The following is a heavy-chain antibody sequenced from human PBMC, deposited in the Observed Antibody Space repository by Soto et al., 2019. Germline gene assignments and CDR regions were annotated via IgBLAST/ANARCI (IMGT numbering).Heavy chain of an antibody. V-gene: IGHV4-59*01. J-gene: IGHJ4*02. Sequence: SETLSLTCTVSGGSISSYYWSWNRQPPGKGLEWIGYIYYSGSTNYNPSLKSRVTISKDTSKNQVVLTMTNMGPVDTATYYCARTRHVVTISGVVTIIDYWGQGNLVTVSS. CDR3: ARTRHVVTISGVVTIIDY. CDR1: GGSISSYY. D-gene: IGHD3-3*01. CDR2: IYYSGST.